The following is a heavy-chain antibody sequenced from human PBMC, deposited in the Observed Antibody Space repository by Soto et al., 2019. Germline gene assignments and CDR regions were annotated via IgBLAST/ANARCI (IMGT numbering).Heavy chain of an antibody. CDR1: GFTFSSYT. J-gene: IGHJ4*02. CDR3: AKRSADNYYFES. V-gene: IGHV3-23*01. Sequence: PGGSLRLSCAASGFTFSSYTMRWVRQAPGKGLEWVSSIGGGGDTYYADSVKGRFIISRDNSKSTLSLQMNSLRAEDTAVYYCAKRSADNYYFESWGLGTLVTVSS. CDR2: IGGGGDT. D-gene: IGHD1-1*01.